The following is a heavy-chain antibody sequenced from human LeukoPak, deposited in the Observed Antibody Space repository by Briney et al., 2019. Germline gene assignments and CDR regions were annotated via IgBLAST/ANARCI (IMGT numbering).Heavy chain of an antibody. J-gene: IGHJ4*02. D-gene: IGHD3-10*01. Sequence: GASVNVSCMSSGYTFTSYGISWVRQAPGQGLEWMGWISAYNGNTNYAQKLQGRVTMTTDTYTRTAYMELRSLRSDDTAVYYCARDDNYYGSGSYYTIFDYWGQGTLVNVSS. V-gene: IGHV1-18*01. CDR3: ARDDNYYGSGSYYTIFDY. CDR2: ISAYNGNT. CDR1: GYTFTSYG.